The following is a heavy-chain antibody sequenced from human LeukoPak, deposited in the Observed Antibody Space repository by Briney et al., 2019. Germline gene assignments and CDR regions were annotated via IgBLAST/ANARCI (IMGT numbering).Heavy chain of an antibody. V-gene: IGHV4-39*07. Sequence: SETLSLTCTVSCGSISSSIYYCREIRQPPGKGLEWIVCIYYSGSTYYNPSLQIPITISVDTSKNQFSLQLSSVTAADTAVSYCATSDGSGSRVGIFYYYYMDVWGKGTTVTVSS. J-gene: IGHJ6*03. D-gene: IGHD3-10*01. CDR3: ATSDGSGSRVGIFYYYYMDV. CDR2: IYYSGST. CDR1: CGSISSSIYY.